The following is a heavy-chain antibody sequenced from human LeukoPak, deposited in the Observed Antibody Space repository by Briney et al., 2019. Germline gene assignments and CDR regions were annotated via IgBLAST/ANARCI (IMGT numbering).Heavy chain of an antibody. CDR3: ARDLTIAAAGTYGY. J-gene: IGHJ4*02. Sequence: ASVKVSCKASGYTFTGYGISWVRQAPGQGLEWMGWISAYNGNTNYAQKLQGRVTMTTDTSTSTAYMELRSPRSDDTAVYYCARDLTIAAAGTYGYWGQGTLVTVSS. D-gene: IGHD6-13*01. CDR2: ISAYNGNT. V-gene: IGHV1-18*01. CDR1: GYTFTGYG.